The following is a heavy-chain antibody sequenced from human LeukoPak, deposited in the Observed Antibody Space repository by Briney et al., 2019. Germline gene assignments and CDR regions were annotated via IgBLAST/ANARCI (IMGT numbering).Heavy chain of an antibody. Sequence: SETLSLTCTVSGGSISSYYWSWIRQPAGKGLEWIGRIYTSGSTNYNPSLKSRVTMSVDTSKNQLSLKLSSVTAADTAVYYCARDDSSSWSYWYFDLWGRGTLVTVSS. CDR2: IYTSGST. V-gene: IGHV4-4*07. D-gene: IGHD6-13*01. J-gene: IGHJ2*01. CDR3: ARDDSSSWSYWYFDL. CDR1: GGSISSYY.